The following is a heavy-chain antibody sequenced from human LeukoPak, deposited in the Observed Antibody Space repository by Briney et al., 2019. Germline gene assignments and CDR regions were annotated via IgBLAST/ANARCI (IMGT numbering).Heavy chain of an antibody. V-gene: IGHV3-30*18. CDR1: GITFSSYG. CDR3: ANHDISRGFDC. D-gene: IGHD1-1*01. CDR2: ISYDGSNK. Sequence: GRSLRLSCAASGITFSSYGMHWVRQAPGKGLEWVAVISYDGSNKYYADSVKGRFTISRDNSKNTLYLQMNSLRAEDTAVYYCANHDISRGFDCWGQGTLVTVSS. J-gene: IGHJ4*02.